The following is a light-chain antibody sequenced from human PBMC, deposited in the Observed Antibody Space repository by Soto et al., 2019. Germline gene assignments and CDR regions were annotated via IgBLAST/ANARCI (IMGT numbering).Light chain of an antibody. CDR3: QSYDNSLSGVI. CDR1: SSNIGAGYD. Sequence: QSVLTQPPSVSGAPGQRVTISCTGSSSNIGAGYDVHWYQHLPGTVPKLLIYGNSNRPSGVPDRFSGSKSVTSASLAITGLQAEDEADYYCQSYDNSLSGVIFGGGTKLTVL. CDR2: GNS. J-gene: IGLJ2*01. V-gene: IGLV1-40*01.